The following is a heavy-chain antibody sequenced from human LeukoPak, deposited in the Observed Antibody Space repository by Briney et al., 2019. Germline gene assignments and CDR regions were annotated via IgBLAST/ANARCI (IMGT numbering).Heavy chain of an antibody. CDR1: GFTVSSNY. Sequence: GGSLRLSCAASGFTVSSNYMSWVRQAPGKGLEWVSVIYSGGSTYYADSVKGRFTISRDNSKNTLYLQMNSLRAEDTAVYYCAKAPGSSSGWYVGYWGQGTLVTVSS. V-gene: IGHV3-66*01. J-gene: IGHJ4*02. CDR3: AKAPGSSSGWYVGY. CDR2: IYSGGST. D-gene: IGHD6-19*01.